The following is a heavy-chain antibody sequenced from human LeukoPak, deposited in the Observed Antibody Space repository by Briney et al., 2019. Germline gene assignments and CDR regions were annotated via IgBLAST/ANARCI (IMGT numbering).Heavy chain of an antibody. CDR3: ASFRSTYYDFWSGYYPGNYYYYYMDV. CDR1: GGSISSHY. J-gene: IGHJ6*03. Sequence: SETLSLTCTVSGGSISSHYWSWIRQPPGKGLEWIGYIYYSGSTNYNPSLKSRVTISVDTSKNQFSLKLSSVTAADTAVYYCASFRSTYYDFWSGYYPGNYYYYYMDVWGKGTTVTVSS. V-gene: IGHV4-59*11. CDR2: IYYSGST. D-gene: IGHD3-3*01.